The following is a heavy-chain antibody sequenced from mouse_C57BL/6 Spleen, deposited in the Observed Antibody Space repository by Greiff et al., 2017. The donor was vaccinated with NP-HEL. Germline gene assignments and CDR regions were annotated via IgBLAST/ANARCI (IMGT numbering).Heavy chain of an antibody. CDR3: ARSVTTVVGRYAMDY. CDR1: GYSFTGYY. Sequence: VQLQQSGPELVKPGASVKISCKASGYSFTGYYMNWVKQSPEKSLEWIGEINPSTGGTTYNQKFKAKATLTVDKSSSTAYMQLKSLTSEDSAVYYCARSVTTVVGRYAMDYWGQGTSVTVSS. D-gene: IGHD1-1*01. V-gene: IGHV1-42*01. J-gene: IGHJ4*01. CDR2: INPSTGGT.